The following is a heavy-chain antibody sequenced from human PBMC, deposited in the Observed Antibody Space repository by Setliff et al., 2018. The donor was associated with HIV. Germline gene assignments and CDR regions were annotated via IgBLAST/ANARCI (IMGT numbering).Heavy chain of an antibody. CDR3: AREFSWSAFYFDS. CDR2: SHTYNGNV. J-gene: IGHJ4*02. D-gene: IGHD2-8*02. Sequence: ASVKVSCKASGYTFTTSAISWVRQAPGQELQWMGWSHTYNGNVNYARKFRGRVTMTTDASTNTVFMELSNLRSDDTAIYYCAREFSWSAFYFDSWGQGTQVTVSS. V-gene: IGHV1-18*01. CDR1: GYTFTTSA.